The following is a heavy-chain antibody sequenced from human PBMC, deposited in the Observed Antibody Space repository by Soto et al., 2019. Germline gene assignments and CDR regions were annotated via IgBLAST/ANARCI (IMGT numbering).Heavy chain of an antibody. Sequence: GGSLRLSWAASGFIFSGYGMHWVRQAPGKGLEWVAVISYDGSNKYYADSVKGRFTISRDNSKNTLYLQMNSLRAEDTAVYYCAKDALLGLELLSAYYYYMDVWGKGTTVTFSS. J-gene: IGHJ6*03. V-gene: IGHV3-30*18. D-gene: IGHD1-7*01. CDR2: ISYDGSNK. CDR3: AKDALLGLELLSAYYYYMDV. CDR1: GFIFSGYG.